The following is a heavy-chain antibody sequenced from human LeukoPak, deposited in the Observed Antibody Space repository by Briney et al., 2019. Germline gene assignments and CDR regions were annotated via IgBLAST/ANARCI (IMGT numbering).Heavy chain of an antibody. J-gene: IGHJ4*02. CDR3: ARVTGEVTATVDY. CDR2: IYNSGNT. V-gene: IGHV4-59*12. Sequence: SETLSLTCTVSGGSISIYYWSWIRQPPGKGLEWTGYIYNSGNTNYNPSFKSRVTISEDTPKNQFSLKLSSVTAADTAVYYCARVTGEVTATVDYWGQGTLVTVSS. CDR1: GGSISIYY. D-gene: IGHD2-21*02.